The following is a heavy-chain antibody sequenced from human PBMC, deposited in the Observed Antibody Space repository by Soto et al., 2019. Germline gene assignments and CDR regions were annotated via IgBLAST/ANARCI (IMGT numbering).Heavy chain of an antibody. CDR1: GFTFSSYG. CDR3: AKVRFGSSGYCPDY. CDR2: ISYDGSNK. J-gene: IGHJ4*02. V-gene: IGHV3-30*18. Sequence: GGSLRLSCAASGFTFSSYGMHWVRQAPGKGLEWVAVISYDGSNKYYADSVKGRFTISRDNSKNTLYLQMNSLRAEDTAVYYCAKVRFGSSGYCPDYWCPGPLVTVSS. D-gene: IGHD3-22*01.